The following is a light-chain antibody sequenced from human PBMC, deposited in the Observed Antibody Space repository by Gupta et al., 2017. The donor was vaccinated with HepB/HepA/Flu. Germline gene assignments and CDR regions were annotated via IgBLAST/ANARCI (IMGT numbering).Light chain of an antibody. CDR3: QQIYSTPCT. V-gene: IGKV1-39*01. CDR1: QPIANF. CDR2: AAS. Sequence: DIQLTQFPSSLSASVGDRVTITCRSSQPIANFLNWYQQKPGKAPKILIYAASSFQSGVPSRFSGSGSGTDFTLTISSLQAEDFATYYCQQIYSTPCTVGPGTKVEIK. J-gene: IGKJ3*01.